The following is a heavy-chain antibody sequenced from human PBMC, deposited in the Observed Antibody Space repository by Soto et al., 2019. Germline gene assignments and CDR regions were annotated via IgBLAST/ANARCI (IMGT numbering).Heavy chain of an antibody. V-gene: IGHV4-39*01. D-gene: IGHD4-17*01. CDR1: GDSISSSSTY. Sequence: SETLSLTCTVSGDSISSSSTYWGWIRQPPGKGLEWIGSVYYGGSTYYNPSLKSRVTISVDTSKNQFSLKLNSVTAADTAVYYCARHDGTVTLNWFDPWGQGTLVTVSS. J-gene: IGHJ5*02. CDR3: ARHDGTVTLNWFDP. CDR2: VYYGGST.